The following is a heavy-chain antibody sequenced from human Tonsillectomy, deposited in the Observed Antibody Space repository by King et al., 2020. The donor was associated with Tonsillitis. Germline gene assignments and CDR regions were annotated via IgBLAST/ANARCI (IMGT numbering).Heavy chain of an antibody. Sequence: QLVQSGGGLVQPGGSLRLSCAASGFTFSSYSIHWVRQAPGKGLEWVSYISSSGSSIYYAAIVNGRFTISRENPKNSLYLQLNSLRPEDTAVYYCARGLVGRRGDYGMDVWGQGTTVTVSS. V-gene: IGHV3-48*01. CDR1: GFTFSSYS. CDR2: ISSSGSSI. D-gene: IGHD2-15*01. J-gene: IGHJ6*02. CDR3: ARGLVGRRGDYGMDV.